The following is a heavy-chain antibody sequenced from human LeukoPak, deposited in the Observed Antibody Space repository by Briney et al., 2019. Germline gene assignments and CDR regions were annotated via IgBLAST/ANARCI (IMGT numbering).Heavy chain of an antibody. Sequence: PSETLSLTCAVYGGSFSGYYWSWIRQPPGKGLEWIGEINHSGSTNYNPSLKSRVTISVDTSKNQFSLKLRSVTAADTAVYYCARGARFTILGYFDYWGQGTLVTVSS. CDR1: GGSFSGYY. V-gene: IGHV4-34*01. CDR2: INHSGST. CDR3: ARGARFTILGYFDY. D-gene: IGHD3-3*01. J-gene: IGHJ4*02.